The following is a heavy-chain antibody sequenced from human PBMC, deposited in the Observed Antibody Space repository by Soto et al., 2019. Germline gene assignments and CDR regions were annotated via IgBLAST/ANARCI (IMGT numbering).Heavy chain of an antibody. J-gene: IGHJ6*02. D-gene: IGHD3-9*01. V-gene: IGHV1-18*01. CDR1: GYTFTSYG. CDR2: INAYNGNT. Sequence: GASVKVSCTASGYTFTSYGISWVRQAPGQGLEWMGWINAYNGNTKYAQKLQGRVTITRDTSASTAYMELSSLRSEDTAVYYCAREQTYDILTGYYRSYYYYGMDVWGQGTTVTVSS. CDR3: AREQTYDILTGYYRSYYYYGMDV.